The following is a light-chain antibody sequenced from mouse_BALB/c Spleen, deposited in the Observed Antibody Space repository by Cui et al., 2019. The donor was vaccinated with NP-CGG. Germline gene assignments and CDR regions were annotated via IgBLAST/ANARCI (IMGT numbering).Light chain of an antibody. CDR1: TGAVTTSNY. CDR3: ALWYSNHWV. V-gene: IGLV1*01. Sequence: AVVSQETALTTSPGETVTLTCRSNTGAVTTSNYANWVQEKPDHLFTGLIGGTNNRAPGVPARFSGSLIGDKAALTITGAQTEDEAIYFCALWYSNHWVFGGGTKLTFL. J-gene: IGLJ1*01. CDR2: GTN.